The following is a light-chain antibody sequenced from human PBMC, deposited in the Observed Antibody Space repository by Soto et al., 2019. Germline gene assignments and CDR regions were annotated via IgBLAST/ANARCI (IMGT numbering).Light chain of an antibody. V-gene: IGLV2-14*01. CDR3: SSYTSSSYV. Sequence: QSVLTQPASVSGSPGQSSTISFTGTRSDVGGYNYVSWYQQHPGKAPKLMIYEVTNRSSGVSIRFSGSRSGNTASLTISGLQAEDEADYYCSSYTSSSYVCGTGTKVTVL. CDR2: EVT. J-gene: IGLJ1*01. CDR1: RSDVGGYNY.